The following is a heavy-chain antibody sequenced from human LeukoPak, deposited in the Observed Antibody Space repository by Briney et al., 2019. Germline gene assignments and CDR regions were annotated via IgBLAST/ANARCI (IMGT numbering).Heavy chain of an antibody. Sequence: SSETLSLTCTVSGGSISTSNFHWGWIRQPPGKGLEWIGDICYTGSTYYNPSLKSRDTISVDTSKNQFSLKPSSVTAADTAVYYCARDQIVQLEFNYWGQGTLVTVSS. CDR2: ICYTGST. CDR1: GGSISTSNFH. CDR3: ARDQIVQLEFNY. J-gene: IGHJ4*02. D-gene: IGHD2-21*01. V-gene: IGHV4-39*07.